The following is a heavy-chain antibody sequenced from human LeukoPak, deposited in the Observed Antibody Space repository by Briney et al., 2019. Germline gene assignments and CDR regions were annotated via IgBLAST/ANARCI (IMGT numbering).Heavy chain of an antibody. J-gene: IGHJ4*02. D-gene: IGHD3-22*01. CDR1: GYTLTELS. CDR2: FDPEDGET. Sequence: ASVKVSCKVSGYTLTELSMHWVRQAPGKGLEWMGGFDPEDGETIYAQKFQGRVTITADESTNTAYMELSSLRSEDTAVYYCARGESSGYFYYGDFYFDYWGQGTLVTVSS. CDR3: ARGESSGYFYYGDFYFDY. V-gene: IGHV1-24*01.